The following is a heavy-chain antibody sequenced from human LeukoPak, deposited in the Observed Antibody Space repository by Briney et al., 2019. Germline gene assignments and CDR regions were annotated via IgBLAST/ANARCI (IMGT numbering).Heavy chain of an antibody. J-gene: IGHJ4*02. CDR2: ISGGGGST. D-gene: IGHD2-2*01. CDR3: AKNQLHCSSTSCYDY. V-gene: IGHV3-23*01. CDR1: GFTFSSYA. Sequence: GGSLRLSCAASGFTFSSYAMSWVRQAPGKGLEWVSAISGGGGSTYYADSVKGRFTISRDNSKNTLYLQMNSLRAEDTAVYYCAKNQLHCSSTSCYDYWGQGTLVTVSS.